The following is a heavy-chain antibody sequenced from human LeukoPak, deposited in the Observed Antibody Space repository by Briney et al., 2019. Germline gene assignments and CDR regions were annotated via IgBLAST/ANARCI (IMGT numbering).Heavy chain of an antibody. V-gene: IGHV1-8*01. CDR1: GYTFTSYD. CDR3: AREAVAGDYYYYYYMDV. Sequence: ASVKVSCKASGYTFTSYDINWVRQATGQGLEWMGWMNPNSGNTGYAQKFQGRVTITRNTSISTAYMELSSLRSEDTAVYYCAREAVAGDYYYYYYMDVWGKGTTVTVSS. J-gene: IGHJ6*03. CDR2: MNPNSGNT. D-gene: IGHD6-19*01.